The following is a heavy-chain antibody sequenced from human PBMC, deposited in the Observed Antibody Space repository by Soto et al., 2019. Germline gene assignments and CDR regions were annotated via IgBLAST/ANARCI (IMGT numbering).Heavy chain of an antibody. CDR3: AHRPLPYSHYFDY. CDR1: GFSLSTRGVG. CDR2: IYWDDDK. V-gene: IGHV2-5*02. D-gene: IGHD4-4*01. Sequence: QITLKESGPMLVKPTETLKLTCTFSGFSLSTRGVGVGWIRQPPGKALEWLAHIYWDDDKRDSPSLESRVTITKYTSKNKVVLTLTNMDPVETATYSCAHRPLPYSHYFDYWGQGALVTVSS. J-gene: IGHJ4*02.